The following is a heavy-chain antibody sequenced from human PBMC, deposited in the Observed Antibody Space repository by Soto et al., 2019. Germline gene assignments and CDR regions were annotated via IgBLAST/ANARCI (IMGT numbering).Heavy chain of an antibody. CDR3: AKDSSSSGFSYYYYMDV. CDR2: ISCSGGGT. CDR1: GFPFSSFA. Sequence: GGSLRLSCAASGFPFSSFAMSWVRQAPGKGLEWVSAISCSGGGTCYRDSVKGRFTISRDNSKNTLYLQMNSLGAEDTAVNYCAKDSSSSGFSYYYYMDVWGKGTTVTVSS. J-gene: IGHJ6*03. D-gene: IGHD6-6*01. V-gene: IGHV3-23*01.